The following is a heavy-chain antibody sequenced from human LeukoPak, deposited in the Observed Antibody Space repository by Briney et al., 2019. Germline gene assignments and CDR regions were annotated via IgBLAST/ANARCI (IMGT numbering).Heavy chain of an antibody. CDR1: GFTFTNYY. Sequence: ASVKVSCKASGFTFTNYYMHWVRQAPGQGLEWMGVINPSGHTTNYAQKFQGRVTMTEDTSTDTAYMELSSLRSEDTAVYYCATMPTTGPGYYYYYMDVWGKGTTVTVSS. CDR2: INPSGHTT. V-gene: IGHV1-46*01. D-gene: IGHD2-2*01. J-gene: IGHJ6*03. CDR3: ATMPTTGPGYYYYYMDV.